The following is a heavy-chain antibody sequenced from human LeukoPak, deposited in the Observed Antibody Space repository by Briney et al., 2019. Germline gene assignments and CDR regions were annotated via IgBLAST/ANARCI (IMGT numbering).Heavy chain of an antibody. Sequence: GGSLRLSCAASGFTFGSYWMTWMRQTPGKGLEWVSSISSGSSYIYYADSVKGRFTISIDNSKNSLYLQMNSLRAEDTAVYYCARDHLSSGSSPDYYYSYYMDVWGKGTTVTISS. D-gene: IGHD6-19*01. CDR2: ISSGSSYI. CDR3: ARDHLSSGSSPDYYYSYYMDV. CDR1: GFTFGSYW. J-gene: IGHJ6*03. V-gene: IGHV3-21*01.